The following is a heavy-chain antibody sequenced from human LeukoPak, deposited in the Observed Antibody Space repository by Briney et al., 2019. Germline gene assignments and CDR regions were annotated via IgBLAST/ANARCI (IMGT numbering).Heavy chain of an antibody. D-gene: IGHD3-10*01. CDR3: ARRNQYYYGSGSSFGP. Sequence: PSETLSLTCTVSGYSISSGYYWGWIRQPPGKGLEWIGSIYYSGSTYYNPSLKSRVTISVDTSKNQFSLKLSSVTAADTAVYYCARRNQYYYGSGSSFGPWGQGTLVTVSS. CDR2: IYYSGST. J-gene: IGHJ5*02. V-gene: IGHV4-38-2*02. CDR1: GYSISSGYY.